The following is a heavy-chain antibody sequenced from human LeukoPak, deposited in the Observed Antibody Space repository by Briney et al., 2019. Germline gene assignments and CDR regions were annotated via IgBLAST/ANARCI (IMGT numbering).Heavy chain of an antibody. CDR1: GYTFTSYG. J-gene: IGHJ5*02. D-gene: IGHD3-10*01. V-gene: IGHV1-18*01. Sequence: ASVKVSCKASGYTFTSYGISWVRQAPGQGLEWMGWISAYNGNTNYAQKLQGRVTMTTDTSTSTAYMELRSLRSDDTAAYYCARDRAVRGVMVEGGGWFDPWGQGTLVTVSS. CDR3: ARDRAVRGVMVEGGGWFDP. CDR2: ISAYNGNT.